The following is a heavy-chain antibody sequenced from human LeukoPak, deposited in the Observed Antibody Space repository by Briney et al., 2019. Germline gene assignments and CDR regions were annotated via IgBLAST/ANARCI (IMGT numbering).Heavy chain of an antibody. D-gene: IGHD3-9*01. Sequence: GGSLRLSCAASGFTVSSNYMSWVRQAPGKGLEWVSVIYSGGSTYYADSVKGRFTISRDNSKNTLYLQMNSLRAEDTAVYYFARGANYDILTGYMYYFDYWGQGTLVTVSS. CDR2: IYSGGST. J-gene: IGHJ4*02. V-gene: IGHV3-66*02. CDR1: GFTVSSNY. CDR3: ARGANYDILTGYMYYFDY.